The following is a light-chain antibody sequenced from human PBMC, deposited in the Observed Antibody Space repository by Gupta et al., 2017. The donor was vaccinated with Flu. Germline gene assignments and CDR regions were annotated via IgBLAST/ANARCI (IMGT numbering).Light chain of an antibody. V-gene: IGKV1-27*01. Sequence: PSSLSASVGDRVTITCRASQGIRNYLAWYQQKPGKVPKVLIFGASTLQAGVPSRFSGSGSGTDFTLTVSSLQPEDVATYYCQKHNSAPSTFGHGTKVDIK. J-gene: IGKJ3*01. CDR2: GAS. CDR1: QGIRNY. CDR3: QKHNSAPST.